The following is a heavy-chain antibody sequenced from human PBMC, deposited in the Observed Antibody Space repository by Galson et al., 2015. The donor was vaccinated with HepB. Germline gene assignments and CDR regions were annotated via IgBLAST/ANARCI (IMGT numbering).Heavy chain of an antibody. D-gene: IGHD3-10*01. J-gene: IGHJ4*02. CDR1: GYTFTSYG. Sequence: SVKVSCKASGYTFTSYGISWVRQAPGQGLEWMGWISAYNGNTNYAQKLQGRVTMTTDTSTSTAYMELRSLRSDDTAVYYCARDLGTYYYGSGVYFDYWGQGTLVTVSS. CDR3: ARDLGTYYYGSGVYFDY. CDR2: ISAYNGNT. V-gene: IGHV1-18*01.